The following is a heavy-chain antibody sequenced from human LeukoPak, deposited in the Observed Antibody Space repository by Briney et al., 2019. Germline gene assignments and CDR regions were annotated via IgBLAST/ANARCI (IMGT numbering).Heavy chain of an antibody. CDR1: GGSISSGSYY. D-gene: IGHD1-26*01. CDR3: ARDGSIVGAGGNWFDP. CDR2: IYTSGST. J-gene: IGHJ5*02. Sequence: SETLSLTCTVSGGSISSGSYYWSWIRQPAGKGLEWIGRIYTSGSTNYNPSLKSRVTISVDTSKNQFSLKLSSVTAADTAVYYCARDGSIVGAGGNWFDPWGQGTLVTVSS. V-gene: IGHV4-61*02.